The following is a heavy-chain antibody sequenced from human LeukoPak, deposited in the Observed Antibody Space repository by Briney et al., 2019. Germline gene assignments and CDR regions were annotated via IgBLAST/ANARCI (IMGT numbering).Heavy chain of an antibody. CDR2: IIPILGIA. CDR3: ASGAGDQGGDY. CDR1: GGTFSSYT. D-gene: IGHD7-27*01. Sequence: SVKVSCKVSGGTFSSYTISWVRQAPGQGLEWMGRIIPILGIANYAQKFQGRVTITADKSASTAYMELSSLRSEDTAVYYCASGAGDQGGDYWGQGTLVTVSS. J-gene: IGHJ4*02. V-gene: IGHV1-69*02.